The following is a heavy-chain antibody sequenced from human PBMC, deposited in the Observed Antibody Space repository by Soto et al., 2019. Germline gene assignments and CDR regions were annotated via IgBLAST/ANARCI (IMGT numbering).Heavy chain of an antibody. V-gene: IGHV3-15*01. CDR1: GFTFSNAW. J-gene: IGHJ6*02. D-gene: IGHD3-3*01. CDR3: TTDLGNYDFWSGVYYYGMDV. Sequence: GSLRLSCAASGFTFSNAWMSWVRQAPGKGLEWVGHIKSKTDGGTTDYAAPVEGRFTISRDDSKNTLYLQMNSLKTEDTAVYYCTTDLGNYDFWSGVYYYGMDVWGQGTTVTVSS. CDR2: IKSKTDGGTT.